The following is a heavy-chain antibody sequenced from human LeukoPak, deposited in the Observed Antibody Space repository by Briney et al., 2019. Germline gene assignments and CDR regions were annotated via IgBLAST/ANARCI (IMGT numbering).Heavy chain of an antibody. Sequence: PSETLSLTCAVYGGSFSGYYWSWIRQPPGKGLEWIGEINHSGSANYNPSLKSRVTISVDTSKNQFSLNLNSVTAADTAVYYCARGEDYASGTFYYFFDSWGQGTPVTLSS. J-gene: IGHJ4*02. CDR1: GGSFSGYY. CDR2: INHSGSA. D-gene: IGHD3-10*01. V-gene: IGHV4-34*01. CDR3: ARGEDYASGTFYYFFDS.